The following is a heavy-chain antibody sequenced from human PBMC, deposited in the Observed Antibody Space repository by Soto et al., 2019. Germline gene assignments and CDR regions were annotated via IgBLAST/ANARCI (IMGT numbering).Heavy chain of an antibody. CDR2: IYYSGST. CDR1: GGSISSYY. D-gene: IGHD3-10*01. V-gene: IGHV4-59*01. CDR3: ARGRGVIKYYFVY. J-gene: IGHJ4*02. Sequence: QVQLQESGPGLVKPSETLSLTCTVSGGSISSYYWSWIRQHPGKGLEWIGYIYYSGSTNYNPSLKSRVTILVDTSKNQFSLKLSSVTAADTAVYYCARGRGVIKYYFVYWGQGTLVTVSS.